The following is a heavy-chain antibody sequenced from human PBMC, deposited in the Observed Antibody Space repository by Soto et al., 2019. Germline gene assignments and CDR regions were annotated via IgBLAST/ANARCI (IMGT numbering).Heavy chain of an antibody. Sequence: QVQLVQSGAEVKKPGASVKVSCKTSGYTFSTYGIAWVRQSPGQGLEWMGWISGVNRNTDYVQKLQGRVTMTTDTYTSTAYTEWRRLRSDDTDVYYCVSDRLSMTTGLLFDYWGQGTLVTVSS. V-gene: IGHV1-18*01. CDR1: GYTFSTYG. D-gene: IGHD4-4*01. CDR3: VSDRLSMTTGLLFDY. CDR2: ISGVNRNT. J-gene: IGHJ4*02.